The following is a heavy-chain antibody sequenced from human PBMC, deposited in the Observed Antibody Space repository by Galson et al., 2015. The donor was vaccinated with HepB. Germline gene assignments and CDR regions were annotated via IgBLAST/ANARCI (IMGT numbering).Heavy chain of an antibody. V-gene: IGHV3-7*03. CDR2: INQDGSSK. J-gene: IGHJ6*02. CDR1: GFTFSSYW. D-gene: IGHD3-10*01. CDR3: ARRISLVRGIITKPDYYHGMDV. Sequence: SLRLSCAASGFTFSSYWMNWVRQAPGKGLEWVAHINQDGSSKYYVDSVKGRFTISRDNAKDPVYLQLDSLRAEDTAVYYCARRISLVRGIITKPDYYHGMDVWGQGTTVTVAS.